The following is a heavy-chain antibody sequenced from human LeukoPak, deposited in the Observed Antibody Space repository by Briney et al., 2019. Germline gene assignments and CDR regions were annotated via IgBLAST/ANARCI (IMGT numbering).Heavy chain of an antibody. CDR1: GFTFSSYW. Sequence: GGSLRLSCAASGFTFSSYWMSWVRQAPGKGLEWVANIKQDGSEKYYVDSVKGRFTISRDNAKNSLYLQMNSLRAEDTAVYYCATDCNDFWSCYYYYYYYYMHVWGKGTTVTVSS. D-gene: IGHD3-3*01. CDR2: IKQDGSEK. V-gene: IGHV3-7*01. J-gene: IGHJ6*03. CDR3: ATDCNDFWSCYYYYYYYYMHV.